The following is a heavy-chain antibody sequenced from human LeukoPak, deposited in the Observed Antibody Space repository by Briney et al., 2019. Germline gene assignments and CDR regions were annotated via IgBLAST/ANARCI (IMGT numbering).Heavy chain of an antibody. CDR2: IYYSGST. Sequence: SETLSLTCTVSGGSISSSSYYWGWIRQPPGKGLEWIGSIYYSGSTYYNPSLKSRVTISVDTSKNQFSLKLSSVTAADTAVYYCARARGYSYGYSTRWFDPWGQGTLVTVSS. D-gene: IGHD5-18*01. CDR3: ARARGYSYGYSTRWFDP. V-gene: IGHV4-39*01. J-gene: IGHJ5*02. CDR1: GGSISSSSYY.